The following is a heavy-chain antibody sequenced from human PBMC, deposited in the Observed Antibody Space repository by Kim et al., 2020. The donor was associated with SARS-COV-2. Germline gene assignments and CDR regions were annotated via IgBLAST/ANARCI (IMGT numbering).Heavy chain of an antibody. D-gene: IGHD3-22*01. CDR3: ARDGYYYDSSEEF. V-gene: IGHV4-38-2*02. CDR2: IYHSGST. Sequence: SETLSLTCTVSGYSISSGYYWGWIRQPPGKGLEWIGSIYHSGSTYYNPSLKSRVTISVDTSKNQFSLKLSSVTAADTAVYYCARDGYYYDSSEEFWGQGTLVTVSS. CDR1: GYSISSGYY. J-gene: IGHJ4*02.